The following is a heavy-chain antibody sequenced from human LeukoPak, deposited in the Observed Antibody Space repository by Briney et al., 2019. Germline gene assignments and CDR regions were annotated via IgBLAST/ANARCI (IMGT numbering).Heavy chain of an antibody. V-gene: IGHV4-4*07. CDR2: IYTSGST. D-gene: IGHD5-18*01. CDR3: ARDIGGYSYGYVFDY. J-gene: IGHJ4*02. Sequence: PSETLSLTCTISGGSISSYYWSWIRQPAGKGLEWIGRIYTSGSTSYNPSLKSRVTMSVDTSKNQFSLKLSSVTAADTAVYYCARDIGGYSYGYVFDYWGQGTLVTVSS. CDR1: GGSISSYY.